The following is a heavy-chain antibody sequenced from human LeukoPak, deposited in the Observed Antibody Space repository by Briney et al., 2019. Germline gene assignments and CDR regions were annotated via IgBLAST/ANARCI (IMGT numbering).Heavy chain of an antibody. CDR1: GFTFTSHW. V-gene: IGHV3-74*01. CDR3: ARDRYYYYMDV. Sequence: PGGSLRLSCAASGFTFTSHWMHWVRQTPGKGLVWVSRINSDGSSTNYADSVEGRFTISRDNAKNTVYLQMNSLRADDMSVYYCARDRYYYYMDVWGKGTTVTVSS. CDR2: INSDGSST. J-gene: IGHJ6*03. D-gene: IGHD2-15*01.